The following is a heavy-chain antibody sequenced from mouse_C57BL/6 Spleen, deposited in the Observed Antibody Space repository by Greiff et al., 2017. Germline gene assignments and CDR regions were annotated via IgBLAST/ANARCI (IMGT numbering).Heavy chain of an antibody. V-gene: IGHV14-4*01. CDR3: TTRSTMITTRVDY. D-gene: IGHD2-4*01. J-gene: IGHJ2*01. CDR1: GFNIKDDY. CDR2: IDPENGDT. Sequence: VQLQQSGAELVRPGASVKLSCTASGFNIKDDYMHWVQQRPEQGLEWIGWIDPENGDTEYASTVQGKATITADTSSNTAYLQLSSLTSEDPAVYYCTTRSTMITTRVDYWGQGTTLTVSS.